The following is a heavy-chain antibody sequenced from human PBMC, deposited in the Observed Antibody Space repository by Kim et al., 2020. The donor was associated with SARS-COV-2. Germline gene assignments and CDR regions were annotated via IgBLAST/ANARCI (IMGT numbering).Heavy chain of an antibody. V-gene: IGHV1-69*13. CDR1: GGTFSSYA. Sequence: SVKVSCKASGGTFSSYAISWVRQAPGQGLEWMGGIIPIFGTANYAQKFQGRVTITADESTSTAYMELSSLRSEDTAVYYCARDSGYCSSTSCYVPFDYWGQGTLVTVSS. CDR2: IIPIFGTA. J-gene: IGHJ4*02. D-gene: IGHD2-2*03. CDR3: ARDSGYCSSTSCYVPFDY.